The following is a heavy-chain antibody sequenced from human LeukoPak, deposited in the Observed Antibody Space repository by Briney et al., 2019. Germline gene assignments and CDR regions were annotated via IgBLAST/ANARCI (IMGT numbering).Heavy chain of an antibody. CDR3: ARQGDSGKRDY. CDR1: GFTSNNNV. V-gene: IGHV3-23*01. J-gene: IGHJ4*02. D-gene: IGHD3-16*01. CDR2: IGDDGITK. Sequence: QPGGSLRLSCAASGFTSNNNVMNWVRQAPGKGLEWVSVIGDDGITKYYANSVKGRFAISRDNSKNTVDLQMNSLRTEDTAVYYCARQGDSGKRDYWGQGTLVTVSS.